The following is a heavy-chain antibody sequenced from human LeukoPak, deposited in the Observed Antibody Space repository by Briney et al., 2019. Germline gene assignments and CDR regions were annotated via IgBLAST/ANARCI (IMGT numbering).Heavy chain of an antibody. V-gene: IGHV4-39*01. CDR2: IYSSGST. Sequence: SETLSLTCTVSGGSMSSSSYYWGWIRQPPGKGLEWIGSIYSSGSTYYNPSLKSRVTISVDTSKNQFSLKLNSVTAADTAVYYCARHEAKGPGSYYSNFDYWGQGTLVTVSS. CDR3: ARHEAKGPGSYYSNFDY. J-gene: IGHJ4*02. D-gene: IGHD3-10*01. CDR1: GGSMSSSSYY.